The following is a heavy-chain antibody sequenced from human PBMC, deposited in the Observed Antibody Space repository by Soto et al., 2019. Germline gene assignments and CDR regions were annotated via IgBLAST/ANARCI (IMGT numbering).Heavy chain of an antibody. D-gene: IGHD7-27*01. CDR2: VYSNGDT. J-gene: IGHJ2*01. CDR1: DGSISSYY. Sequence: QLQLQESGPGLVKPSETLSLTCTVSDGSISSYYWSWIRQPPGKGLEWIGYVYSNGDTSFNPSLTRRAPISVDTSRNRFSLRLNSVTASDTAVYYCARRITGDPHFDLWGRGTLVTVSS. V-gene: IGHV4-59*12. CDR3: ARRITGDPHFDL.